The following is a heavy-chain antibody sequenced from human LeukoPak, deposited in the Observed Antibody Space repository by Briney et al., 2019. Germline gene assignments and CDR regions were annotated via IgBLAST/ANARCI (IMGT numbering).Heavy chain of an antibody. CDR2: IYYSGST. CDR1: GGSISRYY. CDR3: ARTVDYSSGLFDY. D-gene: IGHD6-19*01. V-gene: IGHV4-59*01. Sequence: SETLSLTCTVSGGSISRYYWSWIRQPPGKGLEWIGYIYYSGSTNYNPALKSRVTISVDTSKNQFSLKLFPVTAADTAVYYCARTVDYSSGLFDYWGQGTLVTVSS. J-gene: IGHJ4*02.